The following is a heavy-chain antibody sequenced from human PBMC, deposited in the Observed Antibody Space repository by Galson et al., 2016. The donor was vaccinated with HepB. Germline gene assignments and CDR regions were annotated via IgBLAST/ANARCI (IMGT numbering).Heavy chain of an antibody. CDR2: ISASGGNT. J-gene: IGHJ3*02. Sequence: CAASGFPLRSYAMSWVRQAPGKGLEWVSAISASGGNTYYADSVMGRFTISRDNSKNTLYLQMNSLRAEDTAIYYCAKDIPPRGHDAFDIWGRGTMVTVSS. CDR3: AKDIPPRGHDAFDI. V-gene: IGHV3-23*01. CDR1: GFPLRSYA. D-gene: IGHD2-21*01.